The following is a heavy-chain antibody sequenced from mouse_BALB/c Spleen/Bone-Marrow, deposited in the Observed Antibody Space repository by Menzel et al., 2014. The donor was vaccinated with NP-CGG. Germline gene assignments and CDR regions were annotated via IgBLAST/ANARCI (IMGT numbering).Heavy chain of an antibody. CDR2: IDPANGNT. CDR1: GFNIKDTY. CDR3: ASYYYGSSRFAY. D-gene: IGHD1-1*01. J-gene: IGHJ3*01. Sequence: EVQVVESGAELAKPGASVKLSCTASGFNIKDTYMHWVKQRPEQGLEWIGRIDPANGNTKYDPKFQGKATITADTSSNTAYLQLSSLTSEDTAVYYCASYYYGSSRFAYWGQGTLVTVSA. V-gene: IGHV14-3*02.